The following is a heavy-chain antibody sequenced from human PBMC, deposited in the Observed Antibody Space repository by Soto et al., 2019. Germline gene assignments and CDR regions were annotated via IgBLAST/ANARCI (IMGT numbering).Heavy chain of an antibody. J-gene: IGHJ3*02. CDR3: ARENIRGDGYTYAFDI. D-gene: IGHD5-12*01. CDR1: GFTFSSYW. Sequence: PGGSLRLSCAASGFTFSSYWMSWVRQAPGKGLEWVANIKQDGSEKYYVDSVKGRFTISRDNAKNSLYLQMNSLRAEDTAVYYCARENIRGDGYTYAFDIWGQGTMVTVSS. CDR2: IKQDGSEK. V-gene: IGHV3-7*03.